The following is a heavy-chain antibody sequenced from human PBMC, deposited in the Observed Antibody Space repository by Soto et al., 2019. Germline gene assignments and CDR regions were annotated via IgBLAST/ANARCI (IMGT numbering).Heavy chain of an antibody. V-gene: IGHV1-18*01. J-gene: IGHJ4*02. CDR1: GYTFTSYG. Sequence: GASGKVSCKASGYTFTSYGISWGRQAPGQGLEWMGWISAYNGNTNYAQKLQGRVTMTTDTSTSTAYMELRSLRSDDTAVYYCARSIAAAVDFDYWGQGTLVTVSS. D-gene: IGHD6-13*01. CDR2: ISAYNGNT. CDR3: ARSIAAAVDFDY.